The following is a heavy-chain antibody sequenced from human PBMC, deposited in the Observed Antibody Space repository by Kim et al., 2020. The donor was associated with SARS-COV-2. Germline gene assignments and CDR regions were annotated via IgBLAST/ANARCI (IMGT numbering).Heavy chain of an antibody. D-gene: IGHD2-2*01. CDR3: ARGTYCSSTSCQRERYGMDV. CDR1: GYTFTGYY. V-gene: IGHV1-2*06. CDR2: INPNSGGT. Sequence: ASVKVSCKASGYTFTGYYMHWVRQAPGQGLEWMGRINPNSGGTNYAQKFQGRVTMTRDTSISTAYMELSRLRSDDTSVYYCARGTYCSSTSCQRERYGMDVWGQGTTVTVSS. J-gene: IGHJ6*02.